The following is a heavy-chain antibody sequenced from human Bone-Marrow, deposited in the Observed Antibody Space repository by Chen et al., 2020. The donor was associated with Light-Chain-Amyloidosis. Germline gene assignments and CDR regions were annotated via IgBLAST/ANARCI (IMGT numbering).Heavy chain of an antibody. J-gene: IGHJ5*02. CDR1: GYSFPSYW. CDR3: ARHLGHYGERGWFDP. D-gene: IGHD4-17*01. CDR2: IYPGDSDT. Sequence: EVPLVQPGPEVKKPGGSLKISCKGSGYSFPSYWLGWVRQMPGKGLEWMGIIYPGDSDTRYSPSFQGQVTISADKSISTAYLQWSSLKASDTAMYYCARHLGHYGERGWFDPWGQGTLVTVSS. V-gene: IGHV5-51*01.